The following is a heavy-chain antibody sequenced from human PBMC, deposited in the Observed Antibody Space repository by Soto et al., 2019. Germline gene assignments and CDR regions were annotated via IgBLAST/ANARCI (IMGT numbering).Heavy chain of an antibody. Sequence: GGSLRLSCAASGFTFSSYSMNWVRQAPGKGLEWVSSISSSSSYIYYADSVKGRFTISRDNAKNSLYLQMNSLRAEDTAVYYCAKSPRSGYYYWWYFDLWGRGTLVTVSS. D-gene: IGHD3-3*01. CDR2: ISSSSSYI. CDR3: AKSPRSGYYYWWYFDL. J-gene: IGHJ2*01. V-gene: IGHV3-21*04. CDR1: GFTFSSYS.